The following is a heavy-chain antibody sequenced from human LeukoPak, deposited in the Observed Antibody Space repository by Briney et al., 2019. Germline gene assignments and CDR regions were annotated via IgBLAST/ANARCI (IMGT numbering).Heavy chain of an antibody. CDR2: ISGSSSYI. Sequence: PGGSLRLSCAASGFTFSSYSMNWVRQAPGKGLEWVSSISGSSSYIYYADSVKGRFTISRDNAKNSLYLQMNSLRAEDTAVYYCARDYLSAMVTNTLDYWGQGTLVTVSS. CDR1: GFTFSSYS. D-gene: IGHD5-18*01. J-gene: IGHJ4*02. V-gene: IGHV3-21*01. CDR3: ARDYLSAMVTNTLDY.